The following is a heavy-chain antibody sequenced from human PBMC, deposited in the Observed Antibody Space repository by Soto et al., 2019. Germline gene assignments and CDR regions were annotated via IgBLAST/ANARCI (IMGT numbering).Heavy chain of an antibody. CDR2: ISSSGETI. J-gene: IGHJ4*02. CDR3: ARRAGAVVYFDY. V-gene: IGHV3-11*01. D-gene: IGHD2-2*01. Sequence: QVQLVESGGGLVKPGGSLRLSCVASGFTFSDYFMSWIRQAPGKGLEWLAYISSSGETIYYADSVKGRFTISRDNAKNSLYVQMNGLREEDTAVYYCARRAGAVVYFDYWGQGTPVTVSS. CDR1: GFTFSDYF.